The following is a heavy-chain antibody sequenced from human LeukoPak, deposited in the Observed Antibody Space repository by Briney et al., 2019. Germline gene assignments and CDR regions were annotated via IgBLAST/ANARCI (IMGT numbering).Heavy chain of an antibody. D-gene: IGHD1-26*01. CDR2: IYYSGST. CDR1: GVTISSYY. V-gene: IGHV4-59*01. CDR3: ARGGGLGAYYYYMDV. J-gene: IGHJ6*03. Sequence: PSETLSLTCTVSGVTISSYYWSWIRQPPGKGLEWIGYIYYSGSTNYNPSLKSRVTMSVDTSKNQFSLRLKSVTAADTALYYCARGGGLGAYYYYMDVWGKGTTVTISS.